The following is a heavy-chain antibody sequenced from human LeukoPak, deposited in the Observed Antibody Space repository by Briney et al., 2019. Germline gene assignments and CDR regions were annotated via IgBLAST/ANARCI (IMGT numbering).Heavy chain of an antibody. V-gene: IGHV3-48*03. CDR3: AKDIPGYYYDSSGYYRNWFDP. CDR2: ISSSGSTI. J-gene: IGHJ5*02. D-gene: IGHD3-22*01. Sequence: GGSLRLSCAASGFTFSSYEMNWVRQAPGKGLEWVSYISSSGSTIYYADSVKGRFTISRDNSKNSLYLQMNSLRTEDTALYYCAKDIPGYYYDSSGYYRNWFDPWGQGTLVTVSS. CDR1: GFTFSSYE.